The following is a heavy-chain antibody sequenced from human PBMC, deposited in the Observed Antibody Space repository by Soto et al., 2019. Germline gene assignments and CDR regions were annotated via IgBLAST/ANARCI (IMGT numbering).Heavy chain of an antibody. CDR2: IYSGGST. CDR1: GFTVSSNY. Sequence: GGSLRLSCAASGFTVSSNYMSWVRQAPGKGLEWVSVIYSGGSTYYADSVKGRFTISRDNSKNTLYLQMNSLRAEDTAVYYCARDSWGSGSYYIDYWGQGTLVTVSS. V-gene: IGHV3-66*01. D-gene: IGHD3-10*01. J-gene: IGHJ4*02. CDR3: ARDSWGSGSYYIDY.